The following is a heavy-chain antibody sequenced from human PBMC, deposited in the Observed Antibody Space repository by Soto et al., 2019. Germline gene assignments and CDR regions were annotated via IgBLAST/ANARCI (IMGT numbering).Heavy chain of an antibody. CDR2: IKQDGSEK. V-gene: IGHV3-7*01. D-gene: IGHD6-13*01. CDR3: ASGAQLVPLGPYFDY. J-gene: IGHJ4*02. Sequence: GGSLRLSCAASGFTFSSYWMSWVRQAPGKGLEWVANIKQDGSEKYYVDSVKGRFTISRDNAKNSLYLQMNSLRAEDTAVYYCASGAQLVPLGPYFDYWGQGTLVTVSS. CDR1: GFTFSSYW.